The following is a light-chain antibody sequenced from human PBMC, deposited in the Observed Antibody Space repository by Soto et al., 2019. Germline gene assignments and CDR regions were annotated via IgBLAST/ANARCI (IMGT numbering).Light chain of an antibody. CDR1: SSNIGAGYN. Sequence: QSVLTQPPSVSGAPGQRVTISCTGSSSNIGAGYNVHWYHKLPGTAPKLLIYINNKRPSVVPDRFSGSKSGTSASLAITGLQAEDAADYYCQSYDSRLSDSVFGGGTKLTVL. CDR3: QSYDSRLSDSV. CDR2: INN. J-gene: IGLJ3*02. V-gene: IGLV1-40*01.